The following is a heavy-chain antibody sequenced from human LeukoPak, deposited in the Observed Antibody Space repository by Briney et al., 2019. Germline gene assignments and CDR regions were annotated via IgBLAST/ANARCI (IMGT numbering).Heavy chain of an antibody. J-gene: IGHJ4*02. CDR1: GYSISSGYY. CDR2: IYHSGST. V-gene: IGHV4-38-2*02. CDR3: ARARGPLLLTYYFDY. Sequence: SETLSLTCTVSGYSISSGYYWGWIRQPPGKGLEWIGRIYHSGSTFYSPSLKSRVTISVDTSKNQFSLKLSSVTAADTAVYYCARARGPLLLTYYFDYWGQGTLVTVSS. D-gene: IGHD2-15*01.